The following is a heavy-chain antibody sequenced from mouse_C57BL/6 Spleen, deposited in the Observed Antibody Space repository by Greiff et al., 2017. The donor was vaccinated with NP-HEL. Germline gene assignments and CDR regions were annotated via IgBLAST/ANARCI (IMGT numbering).Heavy chain of an antibody. D-gene: IGHD1-1*01. CDR3: ARGGTVVAEHWYFDV. CDR1: GFTFSSYG. CDR2: ISSGGSYT. J-gene: IGHJ1*03. V-gene: IGHV5-6*02. Sequence: DVMLVESGGDLVKPGGSLKLSCAASGFTFSSYGMSWVRQTPDKRLEWVATISSGGSYTYYPDSVKGRFTISRDNAKNTLYLQMSSLKSEDTAMYYCARGGTVVAEHWYFDVWGTGTTVTVSS.